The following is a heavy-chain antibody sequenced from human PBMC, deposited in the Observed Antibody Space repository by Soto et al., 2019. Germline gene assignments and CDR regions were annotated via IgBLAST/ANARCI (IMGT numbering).Heavy chain of an antibody. CDR2: IYYSGST. CDR3: ARRYGTTFDY. J-gene: IGHJ4*02. V-gene: IGHV4-59*01. CDR1: GGSISSYY. Sequence: SETLSLTCTVSGGSISSYYWSWIRQPPGKGLEGIGDIYYSGSTNYNPSLKSRVTKSVDTSKNQFSLKLSSVTAADTAVYYCARRYGTTFDYWGQGTLVTVS. D-gene: IGHD1-7*01.